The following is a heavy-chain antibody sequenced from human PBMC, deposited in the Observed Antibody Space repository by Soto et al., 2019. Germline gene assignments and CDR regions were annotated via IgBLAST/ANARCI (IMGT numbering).Heavy chain of an antibody. Sequence: GGSLRLSCAASGFTFSDAWMSWVRQAPGKGLDWVGRIKSKSDGGTTEYAAPVRGRFTISRDDSKNTLYLQMNSLKTEDTAVYYCTTDLWRIAVVVGSTGYFNPWGQGTPVTAPQ. J-gene: IGHJ5*02. V-gene: IGHV3-15*01. CDR2: IKSKSDGGTT. CDR1: GFTFSDAW. D-gene: IGHD2-15*01. CDR3: TTDLWRIAVVVGSTGYFNP.